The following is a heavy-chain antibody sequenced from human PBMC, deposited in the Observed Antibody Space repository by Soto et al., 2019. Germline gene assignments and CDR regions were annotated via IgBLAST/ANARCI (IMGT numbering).Heavy chain of an antibody. CDR3: ARAQMATIYFDH. CDR2: IYYSGTI. D-gene: IGHD5-12*01. CDR1: GGSISSYY. Sequence: SETLSLTCTVSGGSISSYYWTWIRQPPGKGLEWIGHIYYSGTIRYNPSLKSRVTISIDTSKKQFSLSLSSVTAADTAIYYCARAQMATIYFDHWGQGTLVTVSS. V-gene: IGHV4-59*01. J-gene: IGHJ4*02.